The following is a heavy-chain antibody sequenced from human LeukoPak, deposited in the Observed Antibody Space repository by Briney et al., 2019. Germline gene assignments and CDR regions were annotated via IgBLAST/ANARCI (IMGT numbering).Heavy chain of an antibody. V-gene: IGHV1-2*02. D-gene: IGHD6-13*01. Sequence: ASVKVSCKASGYTFTGYYMHWVRQAPGQGLEWMGWINPNSGGTNYAQKFQGRVTMTRNTSMSTAYMELRSLRSEDTAVYYCARLVAAAGTYYYYYYMDVWGKGTTVTISS. CDR3: ARLVAAAGTYYYYYYMDV. J-gene: IGHJ6*03. CDR1: GYTFTGYY. CDR2: INPNSGGT.